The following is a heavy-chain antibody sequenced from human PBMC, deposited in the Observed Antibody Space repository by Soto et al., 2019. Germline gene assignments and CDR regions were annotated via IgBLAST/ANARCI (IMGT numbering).Heavy chain of an antibody. J-gene: IGHJ3*02. CDR1: GGPVREAFSY. CDR3: ARELEGGVFDI. D-gene: IGHD2-8*02. V-gene: IGHV4-30-4*01. CDR2: LSYTGST. Sequence: SETLSLTCTASGGPVREAFSYWTWIRQPPGNGPESVGYLSYTGSTCCYPSLRNRDTISVDESSNLLSLRLSSVTAADTAVYYCARELEGGVFDIWGRGTLVT.